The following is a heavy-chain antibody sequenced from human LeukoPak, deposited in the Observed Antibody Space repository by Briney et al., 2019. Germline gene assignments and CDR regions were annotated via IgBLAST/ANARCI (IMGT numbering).Heavy chain of an antibody. Sequence: PGRSLRLSCTTSGFTFGDHAMSWVRQAPGKGLEWVGFIRSKAFGGTPEYAASVRGRFTISRDDSKSIAYLQMNSLKTEDTAVYYCTRNTVTVHFDYWSQGTLVTVSS. CDR1: GFTFGDHA. D-gene: IGHD4-17*01. CDR3: TRNTVTVHFDY. V-gene: IGHV3-49*04. CDR2: IRSKAFGGTP. J-gene: IGHJ4*02.